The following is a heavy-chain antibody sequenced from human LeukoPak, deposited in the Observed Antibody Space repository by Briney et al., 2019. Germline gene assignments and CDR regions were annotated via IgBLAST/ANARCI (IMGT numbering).Heavy chain of an antibody. V-gene: IGHV3-30*02. CDR2: IRYDGSNK. J-gene: IGHJ4*02. Sequence: GGSLRLSCAASGFTFSSYAMSWVRQAPGKGLEWVAFIRYDGSNKYYADSVKGRFTISRDNSKNSLYLQMNSLRADDTAVYYCARDRSSTWSLDYWGQGTLVTVSS. CDR1: GFTFSSYA. CDR3: ARDRSSTWSLDY. D-gene: IGHD6-13*01.